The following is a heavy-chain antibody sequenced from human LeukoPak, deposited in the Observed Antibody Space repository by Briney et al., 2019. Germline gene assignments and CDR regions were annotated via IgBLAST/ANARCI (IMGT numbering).Heavy chain of an antibody. CDR1: GYSFTSYW. J-gene: IGHJ5*02. CDR2: IYPGDSDT. CDR3: ARGKGYSGYVDWFDP. V-gene: IGHV5-51*01. Sequence: GESLKISCKGSGYSFTSYWIGRVRQMPGKGLEWMGIIYPGDSDTRYSPSFQGQVTISADKSISTAYLQWSSLKASDTAMYYCARGKGYSGYVDWFDPWGQGTLVTVSS. D-gene: IGHD5-12*01.